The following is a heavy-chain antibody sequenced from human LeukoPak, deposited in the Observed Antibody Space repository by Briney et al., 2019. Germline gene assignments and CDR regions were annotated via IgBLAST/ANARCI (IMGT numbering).Heavy chain of an antibody. CDR1: GGTFSSYA. D-gene: IGHD3-10*01. J-gene: IGHJ4*02. Sequence: SVKVSCKASGGTFSSYAISWVRQAPGQGLEWMGRIIPIFGTANYAQKFQGRVTITTDESTSTAYMELSSLRSEDTAVYHCARGAPRLLWFGELFTWGQGTLVTVSS. CDR3: ARGAPRLLWFGELFT. CDR2: IIPIFGTA. V-gene: IGHV1-69*05.